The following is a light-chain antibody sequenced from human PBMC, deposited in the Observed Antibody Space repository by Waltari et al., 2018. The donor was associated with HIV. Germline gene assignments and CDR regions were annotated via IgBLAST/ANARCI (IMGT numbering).Light chain of an antibody. J-gene: IGKJ2*01. CDR3: QHYNNWPYT. V-gene: IGKV3-15*01. CDR1: QSVSSN. Sequence: EIVMTQSPATLSVSPGERATLSCRASQSVSSNLAWYQQKPGQAPRLLIYGASTRATGIPARFSGSGSGTEFSLTISSLHSEDFAVYYCQHYNNWPYTFGQGTKLEIK. CDR2: GAS.